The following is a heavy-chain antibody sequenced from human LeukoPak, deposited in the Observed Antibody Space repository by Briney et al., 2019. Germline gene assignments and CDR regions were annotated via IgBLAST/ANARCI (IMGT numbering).Heavy chain of an antibody. CDR3: ARGQGTVTTH. V-gene: IGHV4-34*01. J-gene: IGHJ4*02. Sequence: SETLSLTCAVYGGSFSGYYWTWIRQPPGEGLEWIGEINHSGSANYNPSLKSRVTISLDTSKNQFSLKLSSVTAADTAVYYCARGQGTVTTHWGQGTLVTVSS. D-gene: IGHD4-17*01. CDR1: GGSFSGYY. CDR2: INHSGSA.